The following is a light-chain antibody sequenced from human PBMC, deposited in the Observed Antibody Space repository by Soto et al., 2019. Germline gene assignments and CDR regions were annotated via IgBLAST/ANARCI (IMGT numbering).Light chain of an antibody. CDR3: QQHNSYPPIFT. CDR1: QDIGSF. CDR2: AAL. J-gene: IGKJ3*01. Sequence: IQLTQSPSFLSASVGDRVTITCRASQDIGSFLAWYQQKPGKAPKLLIFAALTLQSGVPSRFSGSGSGTEFTLTISSLQPEDFATYYCQQHNSYPPIFTFGPGTKVDVK. V-gene: IGKV1-9*01.